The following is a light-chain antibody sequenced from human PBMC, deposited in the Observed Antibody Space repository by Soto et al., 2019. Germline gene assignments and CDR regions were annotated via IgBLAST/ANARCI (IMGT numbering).Light chain of an antibody. J-gene: IGKJ1*01. Sequence: TQSPATLSLSPGGRSTLSCRASQSISTYLAWYQQKPGQAPRLLIYDASYRATGIPARFSGSGSGTEFTLTISSLQSEDFAVYYCQQYNKWPRTFGQGTKVDI. CDR3: QQYNKWPRT. CDR1: QSISTY. V-gene: IGKV3D-15*01. CDR2: DAS.